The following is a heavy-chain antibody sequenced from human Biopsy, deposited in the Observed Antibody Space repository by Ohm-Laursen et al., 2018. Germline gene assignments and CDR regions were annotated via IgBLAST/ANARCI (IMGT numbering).Heavy chain of an antibody. V-gene: IGHV1-8*01. CDR2: LNPVGGNS. CDR3: GRAVRNQLLTDP. J-gene: IGHJ5*02. CDR1: GYTFTSYD. Sequence: ASVKVSCKASGYTFTSYDITWVRQASGQGPEWIGWLNPVGGNSNFGQKFRGRVTVTSDTSISTAYMELSGLTSDDTATYYCGRAVRNQLLTDPWGQGTLVTVTS. D-gene: IGHD1-7*01.